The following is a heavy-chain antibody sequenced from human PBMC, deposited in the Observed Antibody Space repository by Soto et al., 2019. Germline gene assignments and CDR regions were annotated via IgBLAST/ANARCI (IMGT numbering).Heavy chain of an antibody. CDR3: ARRVYCSGGSCYYPAFDI. CDR1: GGSISSSSYY. V-gene: IGHV4-39*01. CDR2: IYYSGST. J-gene: IGHJ3*02. Sequence: QLQLQESGPGLVKPSETLSLTCTVSGGSISSSSYYWGWIRQPPGKGPEWIGSIYYSGSTYYNPSLKSRVTISVDTSKNQFSLKLSSVTAADTAVYYCARRVYCSGGSCYYPAFDIWGQGTMVTVSS. D-gene: IGHD2-15*01.